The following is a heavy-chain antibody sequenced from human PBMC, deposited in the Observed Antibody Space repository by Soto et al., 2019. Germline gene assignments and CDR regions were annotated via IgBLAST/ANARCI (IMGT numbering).Heavy chain of an antibody. J-gene: IGHJ6*02. V-gene: IGHV1-18*01. CDR1: GYSFNSYG. CDR2: ISPYDDNT. Sequence: QVQLVQSGSEVKKPGASVKVSCKASGYSFNSYGISWVRQAPGQGLEWLGWISPYDDNTKYAQSLQGRVTMTTDTSTRTAYMELRSLRYDDTAVYYCARGGYYDSSGSRNYHYYGMDAWGQGTTVTVS. D-gene: IGHD3-22*01. CDR3: ARGGYYDSSGSRNYHYYGMDA.